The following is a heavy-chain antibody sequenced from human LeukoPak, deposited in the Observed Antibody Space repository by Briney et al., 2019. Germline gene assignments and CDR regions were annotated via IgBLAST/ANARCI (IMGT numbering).Heavy chain of an antibody. D-gene: IGHD3-3*01. CDR1: GGTFSSYA. V-gene: IGHV1-69*13. CDR3: ARVGDFWSGYPQRNWFDP. Sequence: ASVKVSCKASGGTFSSYAISWVRQAPGQGLEWMGGIIPIFGTANYAQKFQGRVTITADESTSTAYTELSSLRSEDTAVYYCARVGDFWSGYPQRNWFDPWGQGTLVTVSS. CDR2: IIPIFGTA. J-gene: IGHJ5*02.